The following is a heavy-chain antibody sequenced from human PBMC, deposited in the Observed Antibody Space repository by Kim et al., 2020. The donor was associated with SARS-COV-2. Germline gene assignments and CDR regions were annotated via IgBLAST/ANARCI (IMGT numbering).Heavy chain of an antibody. CDR3: ARFSGSSNFDY. J-gene: IGHJ4*02. Sequence: SETLSLTCTVSGGSISSYYWSWIRQPPGKGLEWIGYIYYSGSTNYNPSLKSRVTISVDTSKNQFSLKLSSVTAADTAVYYCARFSGSSNFDYWGQGTLVTVSS. D-gene: IGHD3-10*01. V-gene: IGHV4-59*13. CDR2: IYYSGST. CDR1: GGSISSYY.